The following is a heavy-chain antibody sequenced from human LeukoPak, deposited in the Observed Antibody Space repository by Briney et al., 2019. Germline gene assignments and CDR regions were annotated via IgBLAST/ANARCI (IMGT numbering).Heavy chain of an antibody. CDR3: ATKPSSEYYFDY. J-gene: IGHJ4*02. CDR2: IYYTGST. V-gene: IGHV4-28*01. D-gene: IGHD3-10*01. Sequence: SDTLSLTCAVSGYSISSNNWWGWIRQPPGKGLEWIGYIYYTGSTYYNPSLQSRVTMSVDTSKNQFSLRLTSVTAVDTAVYYCATKPSSEYYFDYWGRGTLVTVSS. CDR1: GYSISSNNW.